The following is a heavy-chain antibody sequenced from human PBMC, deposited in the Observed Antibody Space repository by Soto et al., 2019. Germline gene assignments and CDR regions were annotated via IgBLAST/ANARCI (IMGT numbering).Heavy chain of an antibody. CDR1: GFSFSNYG. J-gene: IGHJ3*01. D-gene: IGHD3-22*01. CDR2: ISHDGNSH. Sequence: VGSLRLSCEGSGFSFSNYGIHWVRQAPGKGLEWVAVISHDGNSHHLADSVRGRFTISRDNSKNTVFLHMTSLRREDSAVYHCVKAQERSAQYFAVVITAFDFWGQGTMVTVSS. CDR3: VKAQERSAQYFAVVITAFDF. V-gene: IGHV3-30*18.